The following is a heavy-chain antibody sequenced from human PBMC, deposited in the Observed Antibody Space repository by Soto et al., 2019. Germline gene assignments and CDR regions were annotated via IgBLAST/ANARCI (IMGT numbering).Heavy chain of an antibody. J-gene: IGHJ4*02. V-gene: IGHV1-69*05. CDR3: VAVFLSRVRGIIHVY. Sequence: SVKVSCKASGGTFSIYAISWVRQAPGQGLEWMGGIIPIFGTANYAQKFQERVTITRDMSTSTAYRELSSLRSEDTAVYYCVAVFLSRVRGIIHVYWGQGTLVSGSS. CDR1: GGTFSIYA. D-gene: IGHD3-10*01. CDR2: IIPIFGTA.